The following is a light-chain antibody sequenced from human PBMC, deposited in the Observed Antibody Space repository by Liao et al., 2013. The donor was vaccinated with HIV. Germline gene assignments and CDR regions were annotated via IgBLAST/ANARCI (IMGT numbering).Light chain of an antibody. CDR1: RLGDKY. J-gene: IGLJ2*01. V-gene: IGLV3-1*01. CDR3: QAWDSSTYVV. Sequence: SFELIQPPSVSVSPGQTVTITCSGERLGDKYVSWYQQKPGQSPVMVIYLDNKRPSGIPERFSGSNSENTATLTISGAQAMDEADYYCQAWDSSTYVVFGGGTKLTVL. CDR2: LDN.